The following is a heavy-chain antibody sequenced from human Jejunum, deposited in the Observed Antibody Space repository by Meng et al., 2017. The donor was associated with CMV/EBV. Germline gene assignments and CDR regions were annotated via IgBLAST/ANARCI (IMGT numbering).Heavy chain of an antibody. CDR1: NYG. Sequence: NYGMHCVRLAPGKGLECVAFIRYDGRNKFYADSVKGRFTISRDNSKHTLSMEMNSLRAEDTAVYYCAKDDCDITNCWQYYALDVWGQGTTVTVSS. CDR3: AKDDCDITNCWQYYALDV. CDR2: IRYDGRNK. D-gene: IGHD2-2*01. J-gene: IGHJ6*02. V-gene: IGHV3-30*02.